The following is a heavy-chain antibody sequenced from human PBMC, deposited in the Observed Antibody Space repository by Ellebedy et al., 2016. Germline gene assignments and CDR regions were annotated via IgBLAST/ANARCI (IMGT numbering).Heavy chain of an antibody. V-gene: IGHV3-72*01. D-gene: IGHD3-16*01. J-gene: IGHJ3*01. Sequence: GESLKISCAVSGFDLSDHYIFWVRQAPGKGLEWIGLIRDKVNSYTTEYAASVRGRFTISGDDSKISVYLQMNSLKTEDTAVYYCVRGMGDWGQGTMVTVSP. CDR3: VRGMGD. CDR1: GFDLSDHY. CDR2: IRDKVNSYTT.